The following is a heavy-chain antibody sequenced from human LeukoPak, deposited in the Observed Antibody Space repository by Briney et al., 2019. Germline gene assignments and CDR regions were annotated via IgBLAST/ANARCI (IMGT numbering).Heavy chain of an antibody. CDR3: AKDSSYYYDSSGYYYFDC. CDR1: GFTFDDYA. J-gene: IGHJ4*02. CDR2: ISWNSGSI. Sequence: GGSLRLSCAASGFTFDDYAMHWVRQAPGKGLEWVSGISWNSGSIDYADSVKGRFTISRDNAKNSLYLQMNSLRAEDTALYYCAKDSSYYYDSSGYYYFDCWGQGTLVTVSS. D-gene: IGHD3-22*01. V-gene: IGHV3-9*01.